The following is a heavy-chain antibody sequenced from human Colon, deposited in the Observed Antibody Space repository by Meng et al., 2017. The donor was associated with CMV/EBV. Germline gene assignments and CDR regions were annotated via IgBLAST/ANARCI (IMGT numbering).Heavy chain of an antibody. CDR2: IHQDGSEG. V-gene: IGHV3-7*01. CDR1: GFTFDDYG. J-gene: IGHJ4*02. CDR3: ARGAKLVGGGLYFDY. Sequence: GGSLRLSCAASGFTFDDYGMSWVRQAPGKGLEWVANIHQDGSEGYYVDSVKGRFTVSRDNAKLSVYLQMDSLRAEDTAVYYCARGAKLVGGGLYFDYWGLGTLVTVSS. D-gene: IGHD1-26*01.